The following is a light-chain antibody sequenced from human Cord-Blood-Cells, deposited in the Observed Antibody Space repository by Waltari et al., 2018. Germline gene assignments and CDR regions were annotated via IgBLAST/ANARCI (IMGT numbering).Light chain of an antibody. CDR2: GNS. CDR3: QSYDSSLSGWV. V-gene: IGLV1-40*01. CDR1: SPNIGAGYD. J-gene: IGLJ3*02. Sequence: QSVLTQPPSVSGAPGQRVTIACTGSSPNIGAGYDVPWYQQLPGTAPKRPIYGNSNRPSGVPDRFSGSKSGTSASLAITGLQAEDEADYYCQSYDSSLSGWVFGGGTKLTVL.